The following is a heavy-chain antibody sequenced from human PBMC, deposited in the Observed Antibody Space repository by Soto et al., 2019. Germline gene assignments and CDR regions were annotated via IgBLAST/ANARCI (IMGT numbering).Heavy chain of an antibody. CDR2: ISGRGGTT. D-gene: IGHD1-26*01. V-gene: IGHV3-23*01. J-gene: IGHJ4*02. CDR1: GFTFSTYA. CDR3: TIHLSGSDLFDN. Sequence: EVQLLESGGGLVQPGGSLRLSCAASGFTFSTYAMSWVRQAPGKGPEWVSAISGRGGTTSYADSVKGRFTLSRDNSKDTLYLQLNSLRAADTALYFCTIHLSGSDLFDNFGQGTQVTVSA.